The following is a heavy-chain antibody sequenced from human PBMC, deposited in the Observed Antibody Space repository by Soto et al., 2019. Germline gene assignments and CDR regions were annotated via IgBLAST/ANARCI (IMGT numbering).Heavy chain of an antibody. Sequence: PGETLKISCKGSGYSVSSYWISWVRQMHGKGLEWMGRIDPSDSYTNYSPSFQGHVTISADKSISTAYLQWSSLKASDTAMYYCARSRRLSNYYYYGMDVWGQGTTVTVSS. V-gene: IGHV5-10-1*01. CDR3: ARSRRLSNYYYYGMDV. J-gene: IGHJ6*02. CDR2: IDPSDSYT. CDR1: GYSVSSYW. D-gene: IGHD3-16*02.